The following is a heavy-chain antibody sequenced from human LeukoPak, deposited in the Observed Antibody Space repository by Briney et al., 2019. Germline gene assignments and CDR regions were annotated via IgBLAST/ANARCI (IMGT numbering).Heavy chain of an antibody. D-gene: IGHD3-9*01. CDR2: IDPSDSET. Sequence: GESLKISGKGSGYSFTKYWIGWVRQMPGKGLEWMGNIDPSDSETRHSPSFQGQVTISVDKPISTAYLQWNSLKASDTAMYYCARLNDILTGPFDYWGQGTLVTVSS. V-gene: IGHV5-51*01. J-gene: IGHJ4*02. CDR1: GYSFTKYW. CDR3: ARLNDILTGPFDY.